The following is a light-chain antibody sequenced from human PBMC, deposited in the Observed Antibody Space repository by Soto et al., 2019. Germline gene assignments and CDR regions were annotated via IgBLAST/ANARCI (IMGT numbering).Light chain of an antibody. Sequence: ETVMTQSPATLSVSPGEIATLSCRASQSVGNRLAWFQQKPGQAPRLLIYGASRRAAGIPDRFSGSGSGTDFTLTISRLEPEDFAVYYCQQYGSSLYSFGQGTKVDIK. CDR3: QQYGSSLYS. CDR1: QSVGNR. J-gene: IGKJ2*03. V-gene: IGKV3-20*01. CDR2: GAS.